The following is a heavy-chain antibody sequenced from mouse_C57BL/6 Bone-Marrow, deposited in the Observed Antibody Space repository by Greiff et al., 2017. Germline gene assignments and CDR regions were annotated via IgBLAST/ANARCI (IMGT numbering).Heavy chain of an antibody. J-gene: IGHJ1*03. Sequence: QVQLQQSGAELARPGASVKLSCKASGYTFTSYGISWVKQRTGQGLEWIGEVYPRSGNTYYNEKFKGKATLTADKSSSTAYMELRSLTSEDSAVYFCAATVVAGFDVWGTGTTVTVSS. D-gene: IGHD1-1*01. CDR3: AATVVAGFDV. CDR1: GYTFTSYG. CDR2: VYPRSGNT. V-gene: IGHV1-81*01.